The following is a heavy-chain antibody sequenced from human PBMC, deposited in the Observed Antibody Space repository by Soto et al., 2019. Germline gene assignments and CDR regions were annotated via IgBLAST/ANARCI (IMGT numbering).Heavy chain of an antibody. CDR1: GFTFSSYA. J-gene: IGHJ4*02. Sequence: GGALRLSCAASGFTFSSYAMSWVRQAPGKGLEWVSAISGTGGSTYYADSVKGRFTISRDNSKNTLYLQMNSLRAEDTAVYYCPKDGGYSSHHHNMFDYWGQGTLVTVSS. V-gene: IGHV3-23*01. CDR3: PKDGGYSSHHHNMFDY. D-gene: IGHD6-19*01. CDR2: ISGTGGST.